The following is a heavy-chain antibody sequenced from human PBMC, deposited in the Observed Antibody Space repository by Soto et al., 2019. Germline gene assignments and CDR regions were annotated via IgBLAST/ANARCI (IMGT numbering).Heavy chain of an antibody. V-gene: IGHV3-9*01. J-gene: IGHJ4*02. D-gene: IGHD6-19*01. CDR3: AKDSGAAFGYSSGWPS. Sequence: SGGSLRLSCAASGFTFDDYAMHWVRQAPGKGLEWVSGISWNSGSIGYADSVKGRFTISRDNAKNSLYLQMNSLRAEDTALYYCAKDSGAAFGYSSGWPSWGQGTLVTVSS. CDR1: GFTFDDYA. CDR2: ISWNSGSI.